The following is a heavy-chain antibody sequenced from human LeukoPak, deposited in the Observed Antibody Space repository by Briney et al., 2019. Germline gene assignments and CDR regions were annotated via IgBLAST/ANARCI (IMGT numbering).Heavy chain of an antibody. J-gene: IGHJ4*02. CDR1: GFTFSSYG. CDR2: IRYDGSNK. CDR3: AKDLSKITMIFNIGSDY. V-gene: IGHV3-30*02. Sequence: GGSLRLSCAASGFTFSSYGMHWVRQAPGKGLEWVAFIRYDGSNKYYADSVKGRFTISRGNSKNTLYLQMNSLRAEDTAVYYCAKDLSKITMIFNIGSDYWGQGTLVTVSS. D-gene: IGHD3-22*01.